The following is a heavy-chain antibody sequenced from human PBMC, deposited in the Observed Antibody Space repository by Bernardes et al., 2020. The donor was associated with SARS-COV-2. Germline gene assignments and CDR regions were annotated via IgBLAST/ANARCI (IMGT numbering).Heavy chain of an antibody. D-gene: IGHD2-15*01. V-gene: IGHV3-33*01. CDR1: GFTFSSYG. J-gene: IGHJ6*02. CDR2: IWYDGSNK. Sequence: GSLRLSCAASGFTFSSYGMHWVRQAPGKGLEWVAVIWYDGSNKYYADSVKGRFTISRDNSKNTLYLQMNSLRAEDTAVYYCASLGYCSGGCCLHYYYGMDVWGQGTTVTVSS. CDR3: ASLGYCSGGCCLHYYYGMDV.